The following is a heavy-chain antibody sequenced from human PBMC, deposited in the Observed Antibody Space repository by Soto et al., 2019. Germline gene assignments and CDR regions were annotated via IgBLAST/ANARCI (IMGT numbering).Heavy chain of an antibody. V-gene: IGHV1-18*01. J-gene: IGHJ4*02. Sequence: ASGKVSCKASGYTFTIYSFSWVRQAPGQGLEWMGWINAYNGNTNYAQKLQGRVTMTTDTSTSTAYMELRSLRSDDTAVYYCARDVGYGLIDYWGQGTLVTVSS. CDR2: INAYNGNT. CDR1: GYTFTIYS. D-gene: IGHD5-18*01. CDR3: ARDVGYGLIDY.